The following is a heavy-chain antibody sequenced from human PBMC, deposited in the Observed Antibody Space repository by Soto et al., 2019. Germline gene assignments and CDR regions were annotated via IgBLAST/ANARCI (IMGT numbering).Heavy chain of an antibody. J-gene: IGHJ5*02. D-gene: IGHD2-2*01. V-gene: IGHV3-7*01. CDR3: ARMRGVVVPAAARNWFDP. Sequence: GGSLRLSCAASGFTFSSYWMSWVRQAPGKGLEWVANIKQDGSEKYYVDSVKGRFTISRDNAKNSLYLQMNSLRAEDTAVYYCARMRGVVVPAAARNWFDPWGQGTLVTVSS. CDR1: GFTFSSYW. CDR2: IKQDGSEK.